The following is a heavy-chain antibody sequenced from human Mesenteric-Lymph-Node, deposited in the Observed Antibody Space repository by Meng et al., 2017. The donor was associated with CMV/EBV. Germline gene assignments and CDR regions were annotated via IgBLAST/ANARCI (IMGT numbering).Heavy chain of an antibody. J-gene: IGHJ4*02. V-gene: IGHV3-49*04. CDR1: GFTFGDYA. CDR2: IRSRAYGGTT. Sequence: GESLKISCVSSGFTFGDYALSWVRQAPGKGLEWVGFIRSRAYGGTTEYAASVKGRFTISRDDSKSIAYLQMNSLKTEDTAVYYCTRDPLYDNSGYYADYWGQGTLVTVSS. D-gene: IGHD3-22*01. CDR3: TRDPLYDNSGYYADY.